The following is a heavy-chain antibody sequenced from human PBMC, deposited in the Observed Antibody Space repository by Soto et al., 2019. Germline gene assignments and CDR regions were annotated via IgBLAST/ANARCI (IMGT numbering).Heavy chain of an antibody. Sequence: SGPTLVNPTQTLTLTCTFSGFSLSTCGVVVGWIRQPPGKALAWLALIYWDDDKRYSPSLESMLTITKDTSKNQVVLTMTTMDPVDTATYYCAHSQTTGGYCSGGSCHFDYWGQGTLATVSS. CDR2: IYWDDDK. CDR3: AHSQTTGGYCSGGSCHFDY. V-gene: IGHV2-5*02. CDR1: GFSLSTCGVV. D-gene: IGHD2-15*01. J-gene: IGHJ4*02.